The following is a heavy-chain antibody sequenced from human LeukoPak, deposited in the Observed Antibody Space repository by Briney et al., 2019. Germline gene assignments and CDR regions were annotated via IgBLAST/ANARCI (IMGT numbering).Heavy chain of an antibody. V-gene: IGHV3-11*04. CDR1: GFTFSDYY. CDR3: ARAGHQLRFLEYYFDY. D-gene: IGHD3-3*01. J-gene: IGHJ4*02. Sequence: PGRSLRLSCAASGFTFSDYYMSWIRQAPGKGLEWVSYISSSGSTIYYADSVKGRFTISRDNAKNSLYLQMNSLRAEDTAVYYCARAGHQLRFLEYYFDYWGQGTLVTVSS. CDR2: ISSSGSTI.